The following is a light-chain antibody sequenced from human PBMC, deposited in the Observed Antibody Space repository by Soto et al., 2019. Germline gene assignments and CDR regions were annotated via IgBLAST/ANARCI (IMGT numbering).Light chain of an antibody. CDR1: SSDVGNNNY. Sequence: QSALTQPASVSGSPVQSITISCTGTSSDVGNNNYVSWYQHNPGRAPKVMICDVTNRPSGVSNRSSGSKSGNTASLTISGLQAEDEADYYCSSFTGSSYVFGTGTKVTVL. CDR2: DVT. J-gene: IGLJ1*01. CDR3: SSFTGSSYV. V-gene: IGLV2-14*03.